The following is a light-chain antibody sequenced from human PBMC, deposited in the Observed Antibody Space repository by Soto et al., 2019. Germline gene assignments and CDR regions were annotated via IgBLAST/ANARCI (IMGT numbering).Light chain of an antibody. CDR2: EGS. J-gene: IGLJ1*01. Sequence: QSVLTQPASVSGSPGQSITISCTGTSGDVGSFNLVSWYQQHPGKAPKLIIYEGSKRPSGVSNRFSGSKSGNTASLTISGPQAGYCGYDYGCSEIGSNTFDVVGTGTNVPDL. V-gene: IGLV2-23*03. CDR3: CSEIGSNTFDV. CDR1: SGDVGSFNL.